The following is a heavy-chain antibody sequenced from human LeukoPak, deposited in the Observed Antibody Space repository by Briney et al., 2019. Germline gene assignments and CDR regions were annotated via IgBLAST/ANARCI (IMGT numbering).Heavy chain of an antibody. J-gene: IGHJ4*02. CDR1: GFTFSSYA. V-gene: IGHV3-30*04. D-gene: IGHD6-19*01. CDR3: ATDRGITLTGTFDF. Sequence: GGSLRLSCAASGFTFSSYAMHWVRQAPGKGLEWVALISYDGSNKYFADSVKGRFTISRDNSKNTLYLQMNSLRVEDTAIYFCATDRGITLTGTFDFWGQGTLVTVSS. CDR2: ISYDGSNK.